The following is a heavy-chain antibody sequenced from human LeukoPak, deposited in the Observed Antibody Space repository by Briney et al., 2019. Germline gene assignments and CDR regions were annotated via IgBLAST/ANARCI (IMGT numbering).Heavy chain of an antibody. V-gene: IGHV4-59*01. CDR1: GGSISSYY. J-gene: IGHJ3*02. Sequence: SETLSLTCTVSGGSISSYYWNWIRQPPGKGLEWIGYIYYSGSTNYNPSLKGRVTISVDTSKNQFSLNLNSVTAADTAVYYCARDVRPLIHAFDIWGQGTVVTVSS. CDR3: ARDVRPLIHAFDI. CDR2: IYYSGST.